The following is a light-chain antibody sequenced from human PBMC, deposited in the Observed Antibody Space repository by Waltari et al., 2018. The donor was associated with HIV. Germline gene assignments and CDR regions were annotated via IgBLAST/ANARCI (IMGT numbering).Light chain of an antibody. J-gene: IGLJ1*01. CDR1: STAVGNFNL. V-gene: IGLV2-23*02. Sequence: QSALTQPASVSGSPGPSITISCTGTSTAVGNFNLFSWYQQLPGKAPKLIIYEVSERPSGTSNRFSGSKSGNTASLTISGLQAEDEADYYCSSYVHSMTPYVFGTGTKVTVL. CDR2: EVS. CDR3: SSYVHSMTPYV.